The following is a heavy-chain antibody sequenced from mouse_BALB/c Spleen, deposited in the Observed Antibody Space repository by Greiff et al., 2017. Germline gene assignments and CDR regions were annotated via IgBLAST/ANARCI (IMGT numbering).Heavy chain of an antibody. Sequence: EVQLVESGGGLVKPGGSLKLSCAASGFTFSSYAMSWVRQTPEKRLEWVASISSGGSTYYPDSVKGRFTISRDNARNILYLQMSSLRSEDTAMYYCAREGIYYGYYFDYWGQGTTRTVSS. D-gene: IGHD1-2*01. CDR2: ISSGGST. V-gene: IGHV5-6-5*01. CDR1: GFTFSSYA. CDR3: AREGIYYGYYFDY. J-gene: IGHJ2*01.